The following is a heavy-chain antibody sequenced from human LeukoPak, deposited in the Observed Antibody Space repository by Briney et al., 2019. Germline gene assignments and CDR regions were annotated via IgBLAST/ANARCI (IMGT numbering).Heavy chain of an antibody. J-gene: IGHJ3*02. Sequence: GESLKISCKGTGYNFTNYWIGWVRQMPGKGLEWMGVIYPGDSDTRYSPSFQGQVTISADKSISTAYLQWSSLKASDAAMYYCARSAPELENGAFDIWGQGTMVTVSS. CDR1: GYNFTNYW. CDR2: IYPGDSDT. D-gene: IGHD1-1*01. V-gene: IGHV5-51*01. CDR3: ARSAPELENGAFDI.